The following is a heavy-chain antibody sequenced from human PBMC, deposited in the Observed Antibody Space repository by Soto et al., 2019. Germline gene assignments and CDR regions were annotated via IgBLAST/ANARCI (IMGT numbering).Heavy chain of an antibody. D-gene: IGHD3-9*01. CDR2: IYYSGST. CDR1: GGSISSSSYY. CDR3: ARNVRYFDWSTRVCWFEP. V-gene: IGHV4-39*01. J-gene: IGHJ5*02. Sequence: QLQLQESGPGLVKPSETLSLTCTVSGGSISSSSYYWGWIRQPPGKGLEWIGSIYYSGSTYYNPSLKSLVTLSVDTSNNQFSLKLSAVTAADTAVYYCARNVRYFDWSTRVCWFEPWGQGTLVTVSS.